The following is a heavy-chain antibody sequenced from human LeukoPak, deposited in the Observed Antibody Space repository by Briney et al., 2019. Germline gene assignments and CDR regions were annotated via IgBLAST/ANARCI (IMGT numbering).Heavy chain of an antibody. J-gene: IGHJ4*02. Sequence: GGSLRLSCAASGFTFITYAMSWVRQAPGKGLEWVANIKQDGSEKYYVDSVKGRFTISRDNAKNSLYLQMNSLRAEDTALYYCARALRRYKYDYPSPDYWGQGTLVTVSS. CDR2: IKQDGSEK. CDR1: GFTFITYA. CDR3: ARALRRYKYDYPSPDY. V-gene: IGHV3-7*03. D-gene: IGHD3-16*01.